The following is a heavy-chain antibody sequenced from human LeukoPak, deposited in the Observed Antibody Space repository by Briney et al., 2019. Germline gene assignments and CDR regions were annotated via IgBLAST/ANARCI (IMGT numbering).Heavy chain of an antibody. V-gene: IGHV3-9*03. J-gene: IGHJ3*02. Sequence: PGGSLRLSCAASGFTFDDYAMHWVRQAPGKGLEWVSGISWNSGSIGYADSVKGRFTISRDNAKNSLYLQMNSLRAEDMALYYCAKGDNYYLITAFDIWGQGTMVTVSS. CDR2: ISWNSGSI. CDR3: AKGDNYYLITAFDI. D-gene: IGHD3-10*01. CDR1: GFTFDDYA.